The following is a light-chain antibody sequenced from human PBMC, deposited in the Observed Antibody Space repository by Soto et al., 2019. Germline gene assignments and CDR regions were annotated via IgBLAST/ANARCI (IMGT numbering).Light chain of an antibody. J-gene: IGLJ1*01. CDR2: EVN. V-gene: IGLV2-18*01. CDR1: SSDVGSYNR. Sequence: QSVLTQPPSVSGSPGQSVTISCTGTSSDVGSYNRLSWYQQPPGTAPKLIMYEVNTRPSGVPDRFSGSKSGSTASLTISGLQAEDEAAYYCSLYISGSTYVFGTGTKVTVL. CDR3: SLYISGSTYV.